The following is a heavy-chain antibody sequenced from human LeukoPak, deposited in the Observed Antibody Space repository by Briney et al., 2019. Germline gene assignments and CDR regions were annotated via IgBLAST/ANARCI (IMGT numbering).Heavy chain of an antibody. CDR3: ARDLSTPGGS. D-gene: IGHD3-16*01. CDR2: IYTSGST. Sequence: SETLSLTCTVSGGSISTYYWSWIRQPAGKGLGWIGRIYTSGSTNYNPSLKSRVTMSVDTSKNQFSLKLSSVTAADTAVYYCARDLSTPGGSWGQGTLVTVSS. CDR1: GGSISTYY. V-gene: IGHV4-4*07. J-gene: IGHJ4*02.